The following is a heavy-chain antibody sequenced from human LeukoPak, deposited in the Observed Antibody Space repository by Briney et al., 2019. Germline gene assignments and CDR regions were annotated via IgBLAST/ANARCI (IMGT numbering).Heavy chain of an antibody. CDR3: ARGRPEFFGSGTYLND. J-gene: IGHJ4*02. CDR2: KSSSGTTI. D-gene: IGHD3-10*01. V-gene: IGHV3-48*03. Sequence: GSLRLSCAASGFSVSTYEMNWVRQAPGKGLECVSYKSSSGTTISYADSVEGRFTISRDNAKNSLYLEMNSLRVEDTAVYYCARGRPEFFGSGTYLNDWGQGTLVTVSS. CDR1: GFSVSTYE.